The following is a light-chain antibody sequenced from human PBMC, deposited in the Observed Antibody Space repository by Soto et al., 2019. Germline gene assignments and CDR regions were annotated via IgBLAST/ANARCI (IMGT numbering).Light chain of an antibody. Sequence: EIVMTQSPATLSVSPGERATLSCRASQSVSSNLAWYQQKPGQAPRLLIYGASTRATGIPARFSGSRSGTEFTLTISSLQSEDFEVYYYQQYNNWPPRTFGQGTKVEIK. J-gene: IGKJ1*01. V-gene: IGKV3-15*01. CDR2: GAS. CDR1: QSVSSN. CDR3: QQYNNWPPRT.